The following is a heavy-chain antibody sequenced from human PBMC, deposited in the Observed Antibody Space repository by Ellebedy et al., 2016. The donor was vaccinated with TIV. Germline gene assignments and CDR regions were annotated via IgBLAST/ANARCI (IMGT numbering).Heavy chain of an antibody. J-gene: IGHJ3*02. CDR1: GYSISSGPY. D-gene: IGHD2/OR15-2a*01. CDR3: ATFRNLDGFDI. CDR2: IYHSGST. Sequence: SETLSLTCAVSGYSISSGPYWGWIRQPPGKGLEWIGSIYHSGSTYYNPSLKRRVTISMDTSRNQFSLRLTSVTAADTAVYYCATFRNLDGFDIWGQGKMVTVSS. V-gene: IGHV4-38-2*01.